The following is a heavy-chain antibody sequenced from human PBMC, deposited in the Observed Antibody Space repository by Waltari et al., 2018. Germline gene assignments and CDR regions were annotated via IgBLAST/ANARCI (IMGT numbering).Heavy chain of an antibody. J-gene: IGHJ4*02. D-gene: IGHD1-26*01. Sequence: QLQLQESGPGLVKPSETLSLTCTVSGGSISSSSYYWGWIRQPPGKGLEWIGSIYYRGSTYYNPSLKSRVTISVDTSKNQFSLKLSSVTAADTAVYYCARAGSGSYSYFDYWGQGTLVTVSS. CDR2: IYYRGST. CDR1: GGSISSSSYY. V-gene: IGHV4-39*07. CDR3: ARAGSGSYSYFDY.